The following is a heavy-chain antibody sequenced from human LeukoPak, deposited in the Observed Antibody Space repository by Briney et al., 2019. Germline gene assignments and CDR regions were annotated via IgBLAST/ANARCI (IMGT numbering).Heavy chain of an antibody. Sequence: GASVKVSCMASGYTFTSYDINWVRQATGQGLEWMGWMNPNSGNTGYAQKFQGRVTMTRNTSISTAYMELSSLRSEDTAVYYCATSGGEMATIEGFDYWGQGTLVTVSS. CDR3: ATSGGEMATIEGFDY. J-gene: IGHJ4*02. CDR2: MNPNSGNT. D-gene: IGHD5-24*01. V-gene: IGHV1-8*01. CDR1: GYTFTSYD.